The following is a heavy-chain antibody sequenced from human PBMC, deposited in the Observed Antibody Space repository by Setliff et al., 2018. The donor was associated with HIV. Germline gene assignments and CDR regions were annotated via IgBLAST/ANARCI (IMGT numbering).Heavy chain of an antibody. V-gene: IGHV3-NL1*01. CDR3: VQGGLSSGWGSF. CDR2: VATNGGST. J-gene: IGHJ4*02. CDR1: GFTFSSYG. D-gene: IGHD6-25*01. Sequence: PGGSLRLSCAASGFTFSSYGMHWVRQAPGKGLEWVSSVATNGGSTYYAASVQGRFTISSDNSKSVVYLQMNSLRAEDTAVYHCVQGGLSSGWGSFWGQGTLVTVSS.